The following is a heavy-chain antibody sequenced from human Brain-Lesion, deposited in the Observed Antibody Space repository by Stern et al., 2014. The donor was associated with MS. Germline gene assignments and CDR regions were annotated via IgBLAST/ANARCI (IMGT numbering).Heavy chain of an antibody. CDR1: GFSVSTHF. D-gene: IGHD5-18*01. CDR3: ARKTDTAVGGDY. V-gene: IGHV3-53*01. Sequence: EVQLVESGGGLIQPGGSLRLSCAASGFSVSTHFMSWVRHAPGKGLEWVSLMYSRGGTNYADSVKGRFTISRDSSKNTLYLQMSDLRAEDTAVYYCARKTDTAVGGDYWGPGTLVTVSS. CDR2: MYSRGGT. J-gene: IGHJ4*02.